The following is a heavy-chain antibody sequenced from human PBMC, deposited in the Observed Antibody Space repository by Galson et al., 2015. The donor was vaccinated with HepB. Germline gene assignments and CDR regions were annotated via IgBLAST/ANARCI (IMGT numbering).Heavy chain of an antibody. V-gene: IGHV3-33*08. CDR1: GFTFSSYA. J-gene: IGHJ6*02. CDR2: IWYDGSNK. D-gene: IGHD6-13*01. CDR3: ARDQYSSSWYVGVCGMDV. Sequence: SLRLSCAASGFTFSSYAMHWVRQAPGKGLEWVAVIWYDGSNKYYADSVKGRFTISRDNSKNTLYLQMNSLRAEDAAVYYCARDQYSSSWYVGVCGMDVWGQGTTVTVSS.